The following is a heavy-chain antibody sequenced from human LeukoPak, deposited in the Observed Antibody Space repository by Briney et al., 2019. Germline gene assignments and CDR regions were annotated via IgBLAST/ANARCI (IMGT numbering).Heavy chain of an antibody. V-gene: IGHV1-46*01. D-gene: IGHD6-13*01. CDR2: INPSGGST. Sequence: VASVKVSCKASGYTFTSYYMYWVRRAPGQGLEWMGIINPSGGSTSYAQKFQGRVTMTRDTSTSTVYLELSSLRSEDTAVYYCARSAGPPFFDYWGQGTLVTVSS. CDR1: GYTFTSYY. J-gene: IGHJ4*02. CDR3: ARSAGPPFFDY.